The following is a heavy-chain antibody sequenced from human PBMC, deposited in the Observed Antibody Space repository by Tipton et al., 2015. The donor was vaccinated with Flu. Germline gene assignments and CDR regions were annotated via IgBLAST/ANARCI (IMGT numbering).Heavy chain of an antibody. Sequence: TLSLTCSVSGASMTTYFWSWIRKPPGKGLEWIGYVHSIGTTNYNPSLRSRVTISVDTSRNQFSLKLNSLTAADTAVYYCARRDYSNYVSEPKNWFHPWGQGTLVTVSP. CDR1: GASMTTYF. V-gene: IGHV4-59*07. CDR3: ARRDYSNYVSEPKNWFHP. D-gene: IGHD4-11*01. J-gene: IGHJ5*02. CDR2: VHSIGTT.